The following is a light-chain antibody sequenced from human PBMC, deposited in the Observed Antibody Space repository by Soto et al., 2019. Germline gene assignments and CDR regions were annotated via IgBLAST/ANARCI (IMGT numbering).Light chain of an antibody. Sequence: EIVMTQSPPTLPVSPGERATSSSGPSQSVNSNLAWSQQKPGQAPRLLIYAASTRATGIPARFSGSGSGTEFTLTISSLQSEDFAVYYCQHYHNWPRTFGQGTRWIS. CDR1: QSVNSN. J-gene: IGKJ1*01. CDR2: AAS. V-gene: IGKV3-15*01. CDR3: QHYHNWPRT.